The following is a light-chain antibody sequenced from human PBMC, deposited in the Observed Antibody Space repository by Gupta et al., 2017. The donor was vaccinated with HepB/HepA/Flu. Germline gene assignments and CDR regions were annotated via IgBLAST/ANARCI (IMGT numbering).Light chain of an antibody. Sequence: EVVLTQAPAFKCVSPKEKVTIPCGARQSISSSLHLYQQKPDQTPKLLIKYASQPISGVPSRFSGSGSGTDFTLTINSLDAEDAAVYYCHQSTTLPWTFGQGTKVEIK. CDR2: YAS. CDR1: QSISSS. V-gene: IGKV6D-21*02. CDR3: HQSTTLPWT. J-gene: IGKJ1*01.